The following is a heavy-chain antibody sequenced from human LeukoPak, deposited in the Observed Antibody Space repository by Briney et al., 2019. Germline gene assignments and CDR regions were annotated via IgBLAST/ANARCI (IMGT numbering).Heavy chain of an antibody. CDR1: GGSISSSSYY. CDR2: IYYSGST. CDR3: ARGIVRGVIITMYYFDY. D-gene: IGHD3-10*01. J-gene: IGHJ4*02. Sequence: SETLSLTSTVSGGSISSSSYYWGWIRQPPGKGLEWIGSIYYSGSTNYNPSLKSRVTISVDTSKNQFSLKLSSVTAADTAVYYCARGIVRGVIITMYYFDYWGQGTLVTVSS. V-gene: IGHV4-39*07.